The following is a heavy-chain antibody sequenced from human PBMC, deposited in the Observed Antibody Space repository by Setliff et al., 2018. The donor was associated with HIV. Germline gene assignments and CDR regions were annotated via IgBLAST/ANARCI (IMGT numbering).Heavy chain of an antibody. CDR1: GFTFDDHA. J-gene: IGHJ5*01. Sequence: PGGSLRLSCVDSGFTFDDHAMHWVRQAPGKGLEWVSGINWNSGSIGYADSVKGRFTISRDNAKNSLYLQMNSRRAEDTAVYYCARPLLRTNPVYGILGNWFDSWGRGTLVTVSS. D-gene: IGHD2-8*01. V-gene: IGHV3-9*01. CDR3: ARPLLRTNPVYGILGNWFDS. CDR2: INWNSGSI.